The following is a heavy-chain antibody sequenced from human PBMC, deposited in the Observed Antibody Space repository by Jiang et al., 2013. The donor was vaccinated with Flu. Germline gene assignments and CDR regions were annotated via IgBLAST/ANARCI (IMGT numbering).Heavy chain of an antibody. V-gene: IGHV1-69*06. CDR1: SYA. J-gene: IGHJ6*02. CDR2: SSLSLVQ. D-gene: IGHD6-6*01. CDR3: ARGGAARNYYYYGMDV. Sequence: SYAISWVRQAPGQGLEWMEGSSLSLVQQTTHRSSRAESRLPRTKSTSTAYMELSSLRSEDTAVYYCARGGAARNYYYYGMDVWGQGTTVTVSS.